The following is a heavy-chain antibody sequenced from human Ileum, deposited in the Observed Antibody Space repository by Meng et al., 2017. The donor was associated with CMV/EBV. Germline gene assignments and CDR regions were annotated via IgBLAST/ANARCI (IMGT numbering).Heavy chain of an antibody. CDR3: ARGGGSYYVDY. CDR2: INHSGST. V-gene: IGHV4-34*01. J-gene: IGHJ4*02. Sequence: SQTLSLTCAVYGGSFSGYYWSWIRQPPGKGLEWSGEINHSGSTNYNPSLTSRVTISVDTSKNQCSLKLSSVTAADTAVYYCARGGGSYYVDYWGQGTLVTVSS. D-gene: IGHD1-26*01. CDR1: GGSFSGYY.